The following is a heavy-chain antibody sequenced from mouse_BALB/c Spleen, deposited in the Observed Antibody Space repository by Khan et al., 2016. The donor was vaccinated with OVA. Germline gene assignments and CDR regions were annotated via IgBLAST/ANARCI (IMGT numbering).Heavy chain of an antibody. Sequence: VQLQESGPELVKPGASVRISCKASGYTFTSYYIHWVKQRPGQGLEWIGWIYPGNVNTGYNEKFKGKATLTADTSSSTAYMQLSSLTSAASAKYYCARWGGNFPSYAMDYWGQGTSVTVSS. CDR3: ARWGGNFPSYAMDY. CDR2: IYPGNVNT. J-gene: IGHJ4*01. CDR1: GYTFTSYY. D-gene: IGHD2-1*01. V-gene: IGHV1-66*01.